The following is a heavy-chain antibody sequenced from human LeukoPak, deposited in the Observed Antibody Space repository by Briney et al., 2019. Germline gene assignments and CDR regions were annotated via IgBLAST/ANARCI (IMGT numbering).Heavy chain of an antibody. CDR2: ISGSDGGT. D-gene: IGHD2-21*02. Sequence: GGSLRLSCAASGFTFSSYAMSWVRQAPGKGLEWVSAISGSDGGTYYADSVKGRFSISRDNSKNTLYLQMNSLRAEDTAVYYCAKGGIVVVTALYYFDYWGQGTLVTVSS. CDR3: AKGGIVVVTALYYFDY. V-gene: IGHV3-23*01. J-gene: IGHJ4*02. CDR1: GFTFSSYA.